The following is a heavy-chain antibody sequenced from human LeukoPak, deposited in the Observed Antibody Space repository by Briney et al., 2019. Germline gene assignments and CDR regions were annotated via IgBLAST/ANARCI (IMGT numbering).Heavy chain of an antibody. V-gene: IGHV4-61*01. CDR2: MHYSGST. J-gene: IGHJ4*02. D-gene: IGHD1-14*01. CDR1: GGSVSSTTDY. CDR3: ASLLGPWYIDF. Sequence: SETLSLTCTVSGGSVSSTTDYWSWVRQPPGKGPEWIGYMHYSGSTNYNPSLKSRVTISLDTSKNQFSLNLSSVTAADTAVYYCASLLGPWYIDFSGQGILVTVSS.